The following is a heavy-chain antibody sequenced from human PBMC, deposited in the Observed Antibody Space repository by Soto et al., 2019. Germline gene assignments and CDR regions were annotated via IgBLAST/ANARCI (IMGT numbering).Heavy chain of an antibody. V-gene: IGHV4-30-4*01. CDR2: IYYSGST. CDR1: GGSISSGDYY. J-gene: IGHJ4*02. Sequence: SETLSLTCTVSGGSISSGDYYWSWIRQPPGKGLEWIGYIYYSGSTYYNPSLKSRVTISVDMSKNQFSLKLSSVTAADTAVYYCARGPLSTASSYFFDYWGQGTLVTVSS. CDR3: ARGPLSTASSYFFDY.